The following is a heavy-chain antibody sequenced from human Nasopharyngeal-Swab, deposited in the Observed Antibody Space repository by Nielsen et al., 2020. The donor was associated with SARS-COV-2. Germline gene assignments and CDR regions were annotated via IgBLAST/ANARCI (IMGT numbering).Heavy chain of an antibody. D-gene: IGHD3-16*01. V-gene: IGHV3-23*01. CDR1: GFTFSSYA. J-gene: IGHJ3*02. CDR3: AKTNWGSDAFDI. CDR2: ISGSGGST. Sequence: GESLKISCAASGFTFSSYAMSWVRQAPGKGLEWVSAISGSGGSTYYADSVEGRFTISRDNSKNTLYLQMNSLRAEDTAVYYCAKTNWGSDAFDIWGQGTMVTVSS.